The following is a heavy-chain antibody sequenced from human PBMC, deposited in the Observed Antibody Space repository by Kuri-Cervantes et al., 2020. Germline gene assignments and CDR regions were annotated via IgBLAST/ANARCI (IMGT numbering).Heavy chain of an antibody. D-gene: IGHD2-21*01. CDR1: GFTFSSYS. Sequence: GESLKISCAVPGFTFSSYSMNWVRQAPGKGLEWFSSISSSSSYIYYADSVKGRFTISRDNAKNSLYLQMNSLRAEDTAVYYCARDVRCIKTAYCGGDDYWGQGTLVTVSS. CDR3: ARDVRCIKTAYCGGDDY. V-gene: IGHV3-21*01. J-gene: IGHJ4*02. CDR2: ISSSSSYI.